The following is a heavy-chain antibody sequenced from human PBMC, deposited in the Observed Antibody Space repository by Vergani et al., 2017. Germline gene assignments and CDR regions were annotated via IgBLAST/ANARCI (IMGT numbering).Heavy chain of an antibody. CDR1: GDSISSGVYY. D-gene: IGHD3-10*01. CDR2: MYHSGST. J-gene: IGHJ5*02. V-gene: IGHV4-61*08. CDR3: GRVADFYGLGSRLLDL. Sequence: QVQLQESGPGLVKPSQNLSLTCSVSGDSISSGVYYWNWIRQHPGKGLEWIGYMYHSGSTNYNPSLETRVTISGDTSKNQFSLQLNSVTAADTAVYYCGRVADFYGLGSRLLDLWGQGILVTVSS.